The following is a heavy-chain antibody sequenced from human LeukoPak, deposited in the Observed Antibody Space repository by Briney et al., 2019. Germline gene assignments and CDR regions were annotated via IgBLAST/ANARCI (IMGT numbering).Heavy chain of an antibody. V-gene: IGHV3-21*01. J-gene: IGHJ2*01. D-gene: IGHD2-15*01. CDR3: ARDEVVVAAGPSYWYFGL. CDR1: GFTFNTYT. CDR2: ISSSGSYI. Sequence: GGSLRLSCAASGFTFNTYTMNWVRQAPGKGLEWVSSISSSGSYIYYADSLKGRFTISRDNAKTSLYLQMNSLRAEDTAVYYCARDEVVVAAGPSYWYFGLWGRGTLVTVSS.